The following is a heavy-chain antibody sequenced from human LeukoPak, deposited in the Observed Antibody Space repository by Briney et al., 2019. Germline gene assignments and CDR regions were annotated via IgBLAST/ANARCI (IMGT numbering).Heavy chain of an antibody. CDR2: IYNSGST. CDR3: ARGSGYSSGWYYYYGMDV. CDR1: GGSISSYY. Sequence: SETLSLTCTVSGGSISSYYWSCIRQPPGKGLEWIGYIYNSGSTNYNPSLKSRVTISVDTSKNQFSLKLSSVTAADTAVYYCARGSGYSSGWYYYYGMDVWGQGTTVTVSS. D-gene: IGHD6-19*01. V-gene: IGHV4-59*01. J-gene: IGHJ6*02.